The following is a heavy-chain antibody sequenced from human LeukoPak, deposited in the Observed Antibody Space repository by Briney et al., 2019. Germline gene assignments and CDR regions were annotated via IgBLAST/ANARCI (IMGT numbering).Heavy chain of an antibody. Sequence: RGSLRLSCAASGFTFSSYGMHWVRQAPGKGLEWVTFIRYDGSNKYFADSVKGRFTISRDNSKNTLFLQMNSLRAEDSAVYYCANQCGGGCSGDHWGQGTLVTVSS. D-gene: IGHD2-21*02. CDR1: GFTFSSYG. CDR2: IRYDGSNK. J-gene: IGHJ4*02. V-gene: IGHV3-30*02. CDR3: ANQCGGGCSGDH.